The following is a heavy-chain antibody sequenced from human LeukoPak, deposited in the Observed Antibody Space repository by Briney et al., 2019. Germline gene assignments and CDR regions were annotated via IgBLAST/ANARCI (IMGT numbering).Heavy chain of an antibody. J-gene: IGHJ4*02. CDR1: GGSISSYY. CDR3: ARQENDVLTGYYVNY. V-gene: IGHV4-39*01. Sequence: KSSETLSLTCTVSGGSISSYYWGWIRQPPGKGLEWIGSIYYSGSTYYNPSLKSRVTISVDTSTNQFSLRLSSVTAADTAVYYCARQENDVLTGYYVNYWGQGTLVTVSS. D-gene: IGHD3-9*01. CDR2: IYYSGST.